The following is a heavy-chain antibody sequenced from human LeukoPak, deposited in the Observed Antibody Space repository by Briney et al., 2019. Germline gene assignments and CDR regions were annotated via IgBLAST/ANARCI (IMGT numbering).Heavy chain of an antibody. V-gene: IGHV1-18*01. Sequence: ASVKVSCKASDYTFSSYGISWVRQAPGQGLEWMGWIGGYNGNPNYAQKLQGRVSMPTDTSTSTAYMELRSLRSDDTAVYYCAGSVKYGDSRVPQVDWGQGTLVTVSS. CDR3: AGSVKYGDSRVPQVD. CDR2: IGGYNGNP. CDR1: DYTFSSYG. D-gene: IGHD4-17*01. J-gene: IGHJ4*02.